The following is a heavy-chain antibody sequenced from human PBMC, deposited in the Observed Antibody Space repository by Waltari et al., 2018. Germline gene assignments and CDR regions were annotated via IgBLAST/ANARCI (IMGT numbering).Heavy chain of an antibody. Sequence: QVHLVQSGAEVQNPGASVKVSCKASGYTFTGYSIQWVGRAPGQGLEWMGRINPNSGDTNNAQKFQGRVTLTRDTSINTAYMELSSLKSDDTAVYYCARDLGSDYGNRDYWGQGTLVTVPS. CDR3: ARDLGSDYGNRDY. V-gene: IGHV1-2*06. J-gene: IGHJ4*02. CDR1: GYTFTGYS. CDR2: INPNSGDT. D-gene: IGHD4-17*01.